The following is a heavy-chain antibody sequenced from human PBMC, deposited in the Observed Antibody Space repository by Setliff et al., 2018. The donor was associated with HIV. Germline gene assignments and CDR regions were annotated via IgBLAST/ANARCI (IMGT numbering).Heavy chain of an antibody. V-gene: IGHV1-24*01. CDR1: GFTLSEVS. CDR2: FDPQDGET. J-gene: IGHJ4*02. Sequence: GASVMVSCKVFGFTLSEVSIHWVRQAPGKGLEWMGYFDPQDGETVYAQKFQGRVTMTEDTSIDTAYMELTRLRSEDTAVYYCAIDGAGGWLRPMPDYWGQGTLVTV. D-gene: IGHD5-12*01. CDR3: AIDGAGGWLRPMPDY.